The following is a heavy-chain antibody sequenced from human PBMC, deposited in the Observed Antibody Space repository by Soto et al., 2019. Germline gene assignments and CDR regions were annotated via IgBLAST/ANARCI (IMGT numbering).Heavy chain of an antibody. CDR3: ARDDHIVVVPTSLGAMAV. J-gene: IGHJ6*02. D-gene: IGHD2-2*01. V-gene: IGHV4-38-2*02. Sequence: SETLSLTCSVSGYSIDRGYYCGWIRQAPERGLEWIGSISHRGATSYTPSLKSRAIISLDTSNNQFTLRLTSVTAADSAVYYCARDDHIVVVPTSLGAMAVWGQGTTVTVSS. CDR1: GYSIDRGYY. CDR2: ISHRGAT.